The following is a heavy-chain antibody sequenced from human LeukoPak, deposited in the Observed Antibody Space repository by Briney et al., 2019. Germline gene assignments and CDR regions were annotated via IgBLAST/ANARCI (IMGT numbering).Heavy chain of an antibody. CDR2: IYHSGST. V-gene: IGHV4-4*02. J-gene: IGHJ4*02. D-gene: IGHD5-12*01. CDR3: ARSGSGYLRYYFDY. Sequence: ASETLSLTCAVSGGSISSSNWWSWVRQPPGKGLEWIGEIYHSGSTYYNPSLKSRVTISVDTSKNQFSLKLSSVTAADTAVYYCARSGSGYLRYYFDYWGQGTLVTVSS. CDR1: GGSISSSNW.